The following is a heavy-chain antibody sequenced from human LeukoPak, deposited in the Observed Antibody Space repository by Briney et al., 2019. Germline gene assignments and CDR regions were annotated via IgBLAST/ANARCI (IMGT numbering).Heavy chain of an antibody. V-gene: IGHV4-59*01. CDR1: GGSISSYY. CDR3: ARGAYSGYDGNYFDY. Sequence: SETLSLTCTVSGGSISSYYWSWVRQPPGKGMEWDGYIYYSGSTNYNPSLKSRVTISVDTSKNQFSLKLSSVTAADTAVYYCARGAYSGYDGNYFDYWGQGTLVTVSS. D-gene: IGHD5-12*01. CDR2: IYYSGST. J-gene: IGHJ4*02.